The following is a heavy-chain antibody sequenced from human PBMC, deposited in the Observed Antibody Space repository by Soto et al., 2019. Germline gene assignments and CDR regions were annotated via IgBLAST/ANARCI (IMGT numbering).Heavy chain of an antibody. CDR2: IYYSGST. J-gene: IGHJ6*02. CDR1: GGSISSGDYY. V-gene: IGHV4-30-4*01. CDR3: ARGKVFPVGGMDV. Sequence: SETLSLTCTVSGGSISSGDYYWSWIRQPPGKGLEWIGYIYYSGSTYYNPSLKSRVSISIDTSKNQFSLKLSSVTAADTAVYYCARGKVFPVGGMDVWGQGTTVTVSS.